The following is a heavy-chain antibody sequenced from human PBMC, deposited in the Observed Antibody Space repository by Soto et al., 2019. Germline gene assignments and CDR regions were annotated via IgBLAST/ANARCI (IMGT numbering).Heavy chain of an antibody. D-gene: IGHD6-19*01. CDR1: GLTFSNYW. J-gene: IGHJ4*02. Sequence: EVQLVESGGGLVQPGGSLRLSCAASGLTFSNYWMSWVRQAPGKGLEWVASINQDGTLKYYVDSVKGRFTISRDNAQNSFFLQMISLRAEDTAVYYCARSQSSGWYLDIWGQGTLLSVSS. V-gene: IGHV3-7*03. CDR2: INQDGTLK. CDR3: ARSQSSGWYLDI.